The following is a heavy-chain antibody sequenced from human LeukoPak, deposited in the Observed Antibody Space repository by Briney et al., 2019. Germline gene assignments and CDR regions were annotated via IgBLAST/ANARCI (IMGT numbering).Heavy chain of an antibody. CDR1: GFTFSSYA. CDR2: ISGSGGST. D-gene: IGHD2-2*01. J-gene: IGHJ3*02. V-gene: IGHV3-23*01. Sequence: PGGSLRLSCAASGFTFSSYAMSWVRQAPGKGLEWVSAISGSGGSTYYADSVKGRFTISRDNSKNTLYLQMNSLRAEDTAVYYCAKSAEYQLLIYVTFDIWGQGTMVTVSS. CDR3: AKSAEYQLLIYVTFDI.